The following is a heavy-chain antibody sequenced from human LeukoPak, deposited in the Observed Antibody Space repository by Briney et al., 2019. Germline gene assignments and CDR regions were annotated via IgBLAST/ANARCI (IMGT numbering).Heavy chain of an antibody. Sequence: SETLSLTCTVSGGSISSSSYYWSWIRQPAGKGLEWIGRIYTSGSTNYNPSLKSRVTLSVDTSKNQFSLKLSSVTAADTAVYYCASTPVVGSGKGYYYYYCMDVWGKGTTVTVSS. CDR2: IYTSGST. J-gene: IGHJ6*03. CDR1: GGSISSSSYY. CDR3: ASTPVVGSGKGYYYYYCMDV. D-gene: IGHD3-10*01. V-gene: IGHV4-61*02.